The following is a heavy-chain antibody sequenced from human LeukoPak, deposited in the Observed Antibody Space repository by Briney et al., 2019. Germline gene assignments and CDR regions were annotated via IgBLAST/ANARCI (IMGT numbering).Heavy chain of an antibody. CDR2: ISGSGSST. V-gene: IGHV3-23*01. D-gene: IGHD5-18*01. J-gene: IGHJ5*02. CDR3: AKGIRGYSYVDWFDP. Sequence: GGSLRLSCAASGFTFSNCAMSWVRQAPEKGLEWVSGISGSGSSTYYADSVKGRFTISRDNSKNTLYLQMNSLRAEDTAVYYCAKGIRGYSYVDWFDPWGQGTLVTVSS. CDR1: GFTFSNCA.